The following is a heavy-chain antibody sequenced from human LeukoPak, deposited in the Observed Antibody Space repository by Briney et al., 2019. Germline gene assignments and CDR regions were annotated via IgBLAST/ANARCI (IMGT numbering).Heavy chain of an antibody. CDR3: ARDVETVLNRMDV. D-gene: IGHD5-18*01. Sequence: PGESPRLSCASSGFGCGVFGMHRARQAPGKGLEWVDIFWYGGYHQFYPDSVRGRFTISRDVSKNTLYLQMDSLRDDDTSVYYCARDVETVLNRMDVWGQGTTVIVSS. CDR1: GFGCGVFG. J-gene: IGHJ6*02. CDR2: FWYGGYHQ. V-gene: IGHV3-33*01.